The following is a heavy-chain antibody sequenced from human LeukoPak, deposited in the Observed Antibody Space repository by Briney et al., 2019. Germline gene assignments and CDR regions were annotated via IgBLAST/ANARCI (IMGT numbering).Heavy chain of an antibody. V-gene: IGHV4-30-4*01. D-gene: IGHD3-22*01. CDR3: ARDWGYDSSGTRTYGMDV. CDR2: IYYSGST. Sequence: SQTLSPTCTVSGGSISSGDYYWSWIRQPPGKGLEWIGYIYYSGSTNYNPSLKSRVTISVDTSKNQFSLKLSSVTAADTAVYYCARDWGYDSSGTRTYGMDVWGQGTTVTVSS. CDR1: GGSISSGDYY. J-gene: IGHJ6*02.